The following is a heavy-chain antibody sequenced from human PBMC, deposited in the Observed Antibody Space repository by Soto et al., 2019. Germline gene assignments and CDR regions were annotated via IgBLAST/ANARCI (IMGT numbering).Heavy chain of an antibody. D-gene: IGHD3-22*01. CDR3: ARTTYYYDSSGYYYSDY. CDR1: GYSFTSYW. Sequence: GASLKISCKGSGYSFTSYWIGWVRQMPGKGLEWMGIIYPGDSDTRYSPSFQGQVTISADKSISTAYLQWSSLKASDTAMYYCARTTYYYDSSGYYYSDYWGQGTLVTVSS. J-gene: IGHJ4*02. CDR2: IYPGDSDT. V-gene: IGHV5-51*01.